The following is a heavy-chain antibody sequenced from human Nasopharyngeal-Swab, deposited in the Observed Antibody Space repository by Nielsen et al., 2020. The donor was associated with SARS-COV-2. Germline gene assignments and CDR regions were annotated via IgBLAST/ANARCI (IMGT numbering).Heavy chain of an antibody. CDR2: IYYSGST. J-gene: IGHJ3*02. V-gene: IGHV4-4*02. Sequence: VRQAPGKGLEWIGEIYYSGSTNYNPSLKSRVTISVDKSKNQFSLKLSSVTAADTAVYYCARVGEAFDIWGQGTMVTVSS. CDR3: ARVGEAFDI. D-gene: IGHD3-10*01.